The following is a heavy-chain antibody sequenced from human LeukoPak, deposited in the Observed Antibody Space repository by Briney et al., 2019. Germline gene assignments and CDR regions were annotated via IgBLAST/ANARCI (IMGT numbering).Heavy chain of an antibody. J-gene: IGHJ5*02. V-gene: IGHV3-15*01. CDR1: GFTFSNAW. CDR2: IKSKSDGCKK. Sequence: AGGSLRLSCAASGFTFSNAWMSWVRQAPGKGLEWVGRIKSKSDGCKKEYAAPVKGRFTISRDDSKNTLYLQMNSLKTEDTAVYYCTTDNGDYGRAWWFDPWGQGTLVTVSS. D-gene: IGHD4-17*01. CDR3: TTDNGDYGRAWWFDP.